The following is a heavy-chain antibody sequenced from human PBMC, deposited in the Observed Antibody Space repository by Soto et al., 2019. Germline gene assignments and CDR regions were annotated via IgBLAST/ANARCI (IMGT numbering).Heavy chain of an antibody. CDR2: IYYSGST. J-gene: IGHJ4*02. D-gene: IGHD6-13*01. V-gene: IGHV4-39*06. Sequence: SETLSLTCTVSGGSISSSSYYWGWIRQPPEKGLEWIGSIYYSGSTYYNPSLKSRLTISVDTAKNQFTLQLTSVTAADTAVYYCATSYGNAWYTYWGQGTQVTVSS. CDR1: GGSISSSSYY. CDR3: ATSYGNAWYTY.